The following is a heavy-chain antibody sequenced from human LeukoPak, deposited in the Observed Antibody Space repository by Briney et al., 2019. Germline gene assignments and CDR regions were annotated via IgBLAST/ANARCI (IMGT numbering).Heavy chain of an antibody. Sequence: PSETLSLTCAVYGGSFSGYYWSWIRQPPGKGLEWIGEISHSGSTNYNPSLKSRVTISVDTSKNQFSLKLSSVTAADTAVYYCARGRRGAATNSWFDPWGRATLVTVSS. V-gene: IGHV4-34*01. J-gene: IGHJ5*02. CDR3: ARGRRGAATNSWFDP. CDR1: GGSFSGYY. D-gene: IGHD1-26*01. CDR2: ISHSGST.